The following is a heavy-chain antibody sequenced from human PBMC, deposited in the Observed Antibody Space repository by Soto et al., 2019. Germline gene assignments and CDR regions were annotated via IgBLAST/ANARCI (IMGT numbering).Heavy chain of an antibody. D-gene: IGHD3-10*01. CDR1: GYTFTSYD. J-gene: IGHJ6*02. V-gene: IGHV1-8*01. CDR2: MNPNSGNT. Sequence: ASVKVSCKASGYTFTSYDINWVRQATGQGLEWMGWMNPNSGNTGYAQKFQGRVTMTRNTSISTAYMELSSLRSEDTAVYYCARGPSTENKLWFGEHYYYGMDVWGQGTTVTVSS. CDR3: ARGPSTENKLWFGEHYYYGMDV.